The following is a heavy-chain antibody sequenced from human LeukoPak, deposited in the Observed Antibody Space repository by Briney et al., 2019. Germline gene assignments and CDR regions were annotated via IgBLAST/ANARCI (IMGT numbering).Heavy chain of an antibody. Sequence: GGSLRLSCAASGFTSSSYSMNWVRQAPGKGLEWVSYISGSSSTIYYADSEKGRFTISRDNAKNSLYLQMNSLRAEDTAVYYCARDPKQLGNYYYYYGMDVWGQGTTVTVSS. D-gene: IGHD6-13*01. CDR2: ISGSSSTI. V-gene: IGHV3-48*01. CDR3: ARDPKQLGNYYYYYGMDV. J-gene: IGHJ6*02. CDR1: GFTSSSYS.